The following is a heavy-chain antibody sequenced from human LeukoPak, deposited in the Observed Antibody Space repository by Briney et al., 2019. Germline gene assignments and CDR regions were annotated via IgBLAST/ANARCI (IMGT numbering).Heavy chain of an antibody. CDR2: IKQDGSEK. Sequence: GGSLRLSCIGSGLTFNPYWMMWVRQAPGKGLEWVANIKQDGSEKYYVDSVKGRFTISRDNAKNSLYLQMNSLRAEDTAVYYCTTVDNWNYRIDYWGQGTLVTVSS. J-gene: IGHJ4*02. D-gene: IGHD1-7*01. V-gene: IGHV3-7*01. CDR1: GLTFNPYW. CDR3: TTVDNWNYRIDY.